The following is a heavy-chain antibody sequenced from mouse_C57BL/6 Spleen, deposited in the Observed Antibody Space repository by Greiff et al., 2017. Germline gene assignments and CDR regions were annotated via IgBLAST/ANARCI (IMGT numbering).Heavy chain of an antibody. CDR2: IDPNRGGT. D-gene: IGHD1-1*01. CDR3: ARYEYYEAWFAY. V-gene: IGHV1-72*01. Sequence: QVQLQQPGAELVKPGASVKLSCKASGYTFTSYWMHWVKQRPGRGLEWIGRIDPNRGGTKYNEKFKSKATLTVDKPSSTAYLQLSSRTSEDSAVYYVARYEYYEAWFAYWGQGTLVTVSA. J-gene: IGHJ3*01. CDR1: GYTFTSYW.